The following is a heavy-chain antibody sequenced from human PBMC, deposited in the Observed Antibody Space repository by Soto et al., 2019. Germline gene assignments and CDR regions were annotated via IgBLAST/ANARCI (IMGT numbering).Heavy chain of an antibody. Sequence: GGSLRLSCAASGFTFSSYGMHWVRQAPGKGLEWVAVISYDGSNKYYADSVKGRFTISRDNSKNTLYLQMNSLRAEDTAVYYCAAFPNFEVYYYYYGMDVWGQGTTVTVSS. CDR3: AAFPNFEVYYYYYGMDV. V-gene: IGHV3-30*03. D-gene: IGHD3-9*01. CDR1: GFTFSSYG. CDR2: ISYDGSNK. J-gene: IGHJ6*02.